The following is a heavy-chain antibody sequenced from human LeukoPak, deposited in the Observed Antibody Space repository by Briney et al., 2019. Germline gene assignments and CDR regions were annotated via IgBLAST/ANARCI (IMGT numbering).Heavy chain of an antibody. D-gene: IGHD1-26*01. CDR2: IHSDGDTA. CDR3: ARDIYSIAE. V-gene: IGHV3-74*01. CDR1: GFTFSDYW. J-gene: IGHJ4*02. Sequence: PGGSLRLSCVASGFTFSDYWIHWVRQPPEKGLVWVSLIHSDGDTANYADSVKGRFTISRDNAKNTVYLQMNSLRAEDTAVYYCARDIYSIAEWGQGTLVTVSS.